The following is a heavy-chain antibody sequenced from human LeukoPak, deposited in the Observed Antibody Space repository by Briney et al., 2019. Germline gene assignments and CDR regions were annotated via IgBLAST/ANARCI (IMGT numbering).Heavy chain of an antibody. Sequence: SETLSLTCTVSGDSMSSYYWTWIRQPAGKGLEWIGRIHSSGRTNYSPSLRSRVTISLDTSKNQFSLQLTSVTAADTAVYYCARKGPVVVTNNFDYWGQGTLVTVSS. CDR1: GDSMSSYY. CDR3: ARKGPVVVTNNFDY. D-gene: IGHD3-22*01. V-gene: IGHV4-4*07. CDR2: IHSSGRT. J-gene: IGHJ4*02.